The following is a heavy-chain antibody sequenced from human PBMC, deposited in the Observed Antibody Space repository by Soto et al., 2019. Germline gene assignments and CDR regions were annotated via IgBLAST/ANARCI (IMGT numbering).Heavy chain of an antibody. J-gene: IGHJ4*02. CDR2: MYPGDSDT. CDR3: ATYYGNSRLVY. CDR1: GYTYITNF. V-gene: IGHV5-51*07. Sequence: GDSLNGTWKCTGYTYITNFVGSLHKMPGKGLEWMGIMYPGDSDTRYSPSFQGQVTISADKSISTAYLQWNSLKASDTAMYYCATYYGNSRLVYWGQGTQVTVSS. D-gene: IGHD3-10*01.